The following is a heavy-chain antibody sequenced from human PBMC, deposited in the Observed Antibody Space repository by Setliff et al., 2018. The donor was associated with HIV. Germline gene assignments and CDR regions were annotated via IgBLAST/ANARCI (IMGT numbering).Heavy chain of an antibody. CDR1: GGSISSHY. J-gene: IGHJ6*02. V-gene: IGHV4-59*11. Sequence: SETLSLTCTVSGGSISSHYWSWIRQPPGKGLEWIGSIYYSGSTNYNPSLKSRVTISVDTSKNQFSLKLSSVTAADTAVYYCARVGVAASYYGVDVWGQGTTVTVSS. CDR2: IYYSGST. CDR3: ARVGVAASYYGVDV. D-gene: IGHD6-25*01.